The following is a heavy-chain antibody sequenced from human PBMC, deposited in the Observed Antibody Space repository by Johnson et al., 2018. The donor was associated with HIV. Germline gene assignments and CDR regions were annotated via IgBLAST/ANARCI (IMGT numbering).Heavy chain of an antibody. D-gene: IGHD5-18*01. Sequence: QVQLVESGGGVVQPGRSLRLSCAASGFTFSTYGMHWVRQAPGKGLEWVAVTWYDGSNLYYADSVKGRFSISRDNSKNTLYLQMNSLRAEDTAVYYCARGFGGYSYGYEAVDIWGQGTMVTVSS. V-gene: IGHV3-33*01. CDR3: ARGFGGYSYGYEAVDI. CDR2: TWYDGSNL. J-gene: IGHJ3*02. CDR1: GFTFSTYG.